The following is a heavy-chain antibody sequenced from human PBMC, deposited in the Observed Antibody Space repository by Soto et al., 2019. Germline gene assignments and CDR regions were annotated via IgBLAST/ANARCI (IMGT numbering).Heavy chain of an antibody. J-gene: IGHJ6*03. Sequence: SETLSLTCTVSGGSISSYYWSWIRQPPGKGLEWIGYIYYSGSTNYNPSLKSRVTISVDTSKNQFSLKLSSVTAADTAVYYCARRIWSRAGYYYYMDVWGKGTTVTVSS. CDR1: GGSISSYY. CDR2: IYYSGST. CDR3: ARRIWSRAGYYYYMDV. V-gene: IGHV4-59*01. D-gene: IGHD3-10*01.